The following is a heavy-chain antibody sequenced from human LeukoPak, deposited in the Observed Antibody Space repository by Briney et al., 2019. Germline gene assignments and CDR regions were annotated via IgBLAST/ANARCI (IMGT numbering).Heavy chain of an antibody. V-gene: IGHV4-59*01. D-gene: IGHD3-22*01. CDR2: IYYSGST. CDR1: GGSISSYY. Sequence: SETLSLTCTVSGGSISSYYWSWIRQPPGKGLEWIGYIYYSGSTNYNPSLKGRVTISVDTSKNQFSLKLSSVTAADTAVYYCARSSAYGGAFDIWGQGTMVTVSS. CDR3: ARSSAYGGAFDI. J-gene: IGHJ3*02.